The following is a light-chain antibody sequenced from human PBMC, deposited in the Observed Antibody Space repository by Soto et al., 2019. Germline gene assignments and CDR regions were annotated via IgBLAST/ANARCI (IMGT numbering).Light chain of an antibody. CDR1: QSVLYSSNNKIY. V-gene: IGKV4-1*01. CDR3: QQYYSAPRT. J-gene: IGKJ1*01. CDR2: WAS. Sequence: DIVMTQSPDSLAVSLGERATINCKFSQSVLYSSNNKIYLAWYQQKPGQPPKLLIYWASTRESGVPVRFSGSGSGTDFTLTISSLQAEDVAVYYCQQYYSAPRTFGQGTKVEIK.